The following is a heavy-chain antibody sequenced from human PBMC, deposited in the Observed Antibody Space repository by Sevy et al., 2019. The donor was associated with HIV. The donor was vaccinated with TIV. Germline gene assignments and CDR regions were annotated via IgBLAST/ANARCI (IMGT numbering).Heavy chain of an antibody. V-gene: IGHV3-49*03. CDR2: IRSKPYDWTT. CDR3: ARGRIPAMSGITDY. J-gene: IGHJ4*02. CDR1: GFTFGDYD. D-gene: IGHD2-2*01. Sequence: GGSLRLSCTASGFTFGDYDMSWFRQAPGKGLEWIGFIRSKPYDWTTEYAASVKHRFTISRDDSKGIVYLQMNSLKSEDTAVYYCARGRIPAMSGITDYWGQGTLVTVSS.